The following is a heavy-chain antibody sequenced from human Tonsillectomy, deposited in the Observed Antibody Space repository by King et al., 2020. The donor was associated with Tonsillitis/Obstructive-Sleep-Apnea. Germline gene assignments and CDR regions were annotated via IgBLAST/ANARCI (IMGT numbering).Heavy chain of an antibody. Sequence: VQLVESGAEVKKPGESLRISCTGSGYSFTSYWISWVRQMPGKGLEWMGRIDPSDSYTNYSPSFQGHVTISADKSISTAYLQWSSLKASDTAMYYCARLAAQYISSWTPTYFDDWGQGTLVTVAA. D-gene: IGHD6-13*01. V-gene: IGHV5-10-1*03. CDR1: GYSFTSYW. J-gene: IGHJ4*02. CDR3: ARLAAQYISSWTPTYFDD. CDR2: IDPSDSYT.